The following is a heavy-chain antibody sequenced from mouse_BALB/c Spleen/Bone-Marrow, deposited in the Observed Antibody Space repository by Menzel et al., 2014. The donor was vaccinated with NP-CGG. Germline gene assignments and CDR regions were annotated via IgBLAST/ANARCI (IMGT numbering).Heavy chain of an antibody. CDR3: ARWDFGNHYAMDY. Sequence: DVQLQESGPSVVKPSQTLSLTCSVTGDSITSGFWNWIRKFPGNKLEYMGYISYSGTTYYNPSLKSRISFTRDTSKNQYYLQLISVTTEDTATYFCARWDFGNHYAMDYWGQGTFVTVSS. V-gene: IGHV3-8*02. CDR1: GDSITSGF. J-gene: IGHJ4*01. D-gene: IGHD2-1*01. CDR2: ISYSGTT.